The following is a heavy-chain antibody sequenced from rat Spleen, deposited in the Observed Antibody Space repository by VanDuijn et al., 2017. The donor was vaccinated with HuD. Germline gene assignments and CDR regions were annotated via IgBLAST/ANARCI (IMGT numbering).Heavy chain of an antibody. Sequence: EVQLVESGGGLVQPGRSLKLSCAASGFTFSDYYMAWVRQAPKKGLEWVASISYEGSSTYYGDSVKGRFTISRDNAKSTLYLQMNSLRSEDTATYYCARHEEVTSYWYFDFWGPGTMVTVSS. D-gene: IGHD1-1*01. J-gene: IGHJ1*01. CDR2: ISYEGSST. CDR3: ARHEEVTSYWYFDF. V-gene: IGHV5-22*01. CDR1: GFTFSDYY.